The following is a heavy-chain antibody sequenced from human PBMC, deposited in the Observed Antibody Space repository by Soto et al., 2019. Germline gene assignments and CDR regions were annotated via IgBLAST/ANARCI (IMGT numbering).Heavy chain of an antibody. D-gene: IGHD2-2*01. Sequence: GGSLRLSCAASGFTFSSYSMNWVRQAPGKGLEWVSSISSSSSYIYYADSVKGRFTISRDNAKNSLYLQMNSLRAEDTAVYYCARDRVVVPAAMAIWFDPWGQGTLVTVSS. J-gene: IGHJ5*02. CDR2: ISSSSSYI. CDR1: GFTFSSYS. V-gene: IGHV3-21*01. CDR3: ARDRVVVPAAMAIWFDP.